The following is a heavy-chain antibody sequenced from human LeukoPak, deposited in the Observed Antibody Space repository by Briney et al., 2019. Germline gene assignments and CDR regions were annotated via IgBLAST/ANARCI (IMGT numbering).Heavy chain of an antibody. CDR2: INAGNGNT. D-gene: IGHD3-10*01. V-gene: IGHV1-3*01. J-gene: IGHJ4*02. CDR1: GYTFTSYG. CDR3: ASTGIWFGELPLDY. Sequence: SVKXSCKASGYTFTSYGISWVRQAPGQGLEWMGWINAGNGNTKYSQKFQGRVTISRDTSASTAYMELSSLRSEDTAVYYCASTGIWFGELPLDYWGQGTLVTVSS.